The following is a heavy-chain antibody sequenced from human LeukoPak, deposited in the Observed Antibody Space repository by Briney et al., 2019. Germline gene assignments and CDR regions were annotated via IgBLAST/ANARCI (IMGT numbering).Heavy chain of an antibody. V-gene: IGHV1-2*02. CDR2: INPNSGGT. CDR1: GYTFTGYY. J-gene: IGHJ4*02. Sequence: SSVNVSCKASGYTFTGYYMHWVRQAAGQGLDWMGWINPNSGGTNYSQKFQGRVTMTRDTSISTAYMQLSRLRSDDTAVYYCARASNHCSSTRCHFGSPDYWGQGTLVTVSS. D-gene: IGHD2-2*01. CDR3: ARASNHCSSTRCHFGSPDY.